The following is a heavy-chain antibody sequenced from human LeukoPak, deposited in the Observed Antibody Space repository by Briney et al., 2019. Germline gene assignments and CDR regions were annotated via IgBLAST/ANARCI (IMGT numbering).Heavy chain of an antibody. CDR2: INQDGSEK. CDR3: ARDPGRGIAAAQYFDY. Sequence: PGGSLRLSCAASGFTFNRHWMSWVRRTPGKGLEWVANINQDGSEKYYVDSVKGRFTISRDNAKNSLYLQMSSLRADDTAVYYCARDPGRGIAAAQYFDYWGQGTLVTVSS. V-gene: IGHV3-7*01. D-gene: IGHD6-13*01. J-gene: IGHJ4*02. CDR1: GFTFNRHW.